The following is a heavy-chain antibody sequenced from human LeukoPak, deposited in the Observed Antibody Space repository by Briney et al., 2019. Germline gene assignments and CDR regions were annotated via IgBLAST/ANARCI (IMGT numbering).Heavy chain of an antibody. CDR3: ARGMSILTGYSEITPPYNWFDP. V-gene: IGHV1-18*01. Sequence: ASVKVSCKASGYTFTSYGISWVRQAPGQGLEWMGWISAYNGNTNYAQKLQGRVTMTTDTSTSTAYMELRSLRSDDTAVYYCARGMSILTGYSEITPPYNWFDPWGQGTLVTVSS. CDR2: ISAYNGNT. CDR1: GYTFTSYG. D-gene: IGHD3-9*01. J-gene: IGHJ5*02.